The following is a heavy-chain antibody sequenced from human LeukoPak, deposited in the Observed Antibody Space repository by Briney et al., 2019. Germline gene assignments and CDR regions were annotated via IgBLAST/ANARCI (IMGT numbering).Heavy chain of an antibody. D-gene: IGHD2-8*01. V-gene: IGHV3-48*01. CDR3: AQDVPIERVPGVGPGS. Sequence: PGGSLRLSCAASGFNFSIYSMNWVRQAPGKGLEWVSYITRSSTTIYYADSVKGRFTISRDNSKNTVYLQMSSLRTEDTAVYFCAQDVPIERVPGVGPGSWGQGTLVTVSS. CDR1: GFNFSIYS. J-gene: IGHJ5*02. CDR2: ITRSSTTI.